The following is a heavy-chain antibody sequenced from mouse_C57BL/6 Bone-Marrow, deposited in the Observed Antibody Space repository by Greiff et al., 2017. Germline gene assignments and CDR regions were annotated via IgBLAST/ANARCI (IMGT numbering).Heavy chain of an antibody. CDR2: INPNNGGT. J-gene: IGHJ4*01. V-gene: IGHV1-18*01. CDR3: ARSRSYYYGSSYPYYAMDY. CDR1: GYTFTDYN. D-gene: IGHD1-1*01. Sequence: EVQLQQSGPELVKPGASVKIPCKASGYTFTDYNMDWVKQSHGKSLEWIGDINPNNGGTIYNQKFKGKATLTVDKSSSTAYMELRSLTSEDTAVYYCARSRSYYYGSSYPYYAMDYWGQGTSVTVSS.